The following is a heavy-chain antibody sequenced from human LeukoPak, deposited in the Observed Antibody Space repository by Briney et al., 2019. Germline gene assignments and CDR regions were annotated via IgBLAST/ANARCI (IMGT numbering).Heavy chain of an antibody. CDR1: GFTVSRNY. CDR3: ARDNYDSLGSAFDI. D-gene: IGHD3-22*01. J-gene: IGHJ3*02. Sequence: GGSLRLSCAASGFTVSRNYMSWVRQAPGKGLEWVSGIYSGGSTYYADSVKGRFTISRDNSKNTLYLQMNSLRAEDTAVYYCARDNYDSLGSAFDIWGQGTMVTVSS. V-gene: IGHV3-66*01. CDR2: IYSGGST.